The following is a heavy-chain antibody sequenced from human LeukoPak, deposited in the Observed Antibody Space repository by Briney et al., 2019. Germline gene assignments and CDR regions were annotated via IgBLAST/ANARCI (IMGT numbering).Heavy chain of an antibody. V-gene: IGHV3-30*18. D-gene: IGHD3-22*01. CDR3: AKPDSCDYYDSSGPHNDAFDI. Sequence: GGSLRLSCAASGFTFSSYGMHWVRQAPGKGLEWVAVISYDGSNKYYADSVKGRFTISRDNSKNTLYLQMNSLRAEDTAVYYCAKPDSCDYYDSSGPHNDAFDIWGQGTMVTVSS. J-gene: IGHJ3*02. CDR1: GFTFSSYG. CDR2: ISYDGSNK.